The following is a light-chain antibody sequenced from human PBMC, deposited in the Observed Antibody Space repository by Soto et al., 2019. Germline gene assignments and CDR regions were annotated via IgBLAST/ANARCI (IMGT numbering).Light chain of an antibody. CDR2: GNT. Sequence: QSVLTQPHSISGAPGQRVTISCTGSSXNIGAGSDVHWYHQLPGTAPKLLIYGNTNRPSGVPDRFSGSKSGTSASLAIAGLQTEDEGDYYCQTYDRSLSGLYVFGTGTKVIVL. J-gene: IGLJ1*01. CDR3: QTYDRSLSGLYV. CDR1: SXNIGAGSD. V-gene: IGLV1-40*01.